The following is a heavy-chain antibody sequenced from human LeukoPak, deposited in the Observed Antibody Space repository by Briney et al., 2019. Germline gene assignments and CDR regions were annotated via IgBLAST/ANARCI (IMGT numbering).Heavy chain of an antibody. J-gene: IGHJ3*02. CDR3: AIPVDSVAMDFDI. CDR2: IIPILGIA. D-gene: IGHD2-21*01. Sequence: SVKVSCKASGGTFSSYTISWVRQAPGQGLEWMGRIIPILGIANYAQKFQGRVTITADKSTSTAYMELSSLRSEDTAVYYCAIPVDSVAMDFDIWGQGTMVTISS. CDR1: GGTFSSYT. V-gene: IGHV1-69*02.